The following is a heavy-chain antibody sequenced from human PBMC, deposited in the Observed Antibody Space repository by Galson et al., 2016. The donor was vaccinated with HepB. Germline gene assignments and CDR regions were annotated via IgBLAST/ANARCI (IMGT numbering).Heavy chain of an antibody. D-gene: IGHD6-13*01. CDR2: ISSGDGSHT. Sequence: SLRLSCATSGLTFTSYALSWVRQAPGKGLEWVSTISSGDGSHTYYADSVRGRFMISRDSSKSAVYLEMSSLRVDDTAVYYCAILSWGGTWYGDWGQGTLVTVSS. CDR1: GLTFTSYA. J-gene: IGHJ4*02. CDR3: AILSWGGTWYGD. V-gene: IGHV3-23*01.